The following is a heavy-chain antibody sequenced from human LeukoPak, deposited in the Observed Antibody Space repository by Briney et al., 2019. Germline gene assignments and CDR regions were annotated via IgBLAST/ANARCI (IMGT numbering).Heavy chain of an antibody. CDR1: GFTFSSYA. D-gene: IGHD3-22*01. J-gene: IGHJ4*02. CDR3: AKRMRYYDSSGYGSVGY. Sequence: GGSLRLSCAASGFTFSSYAMSWVRQAPGKGLEWVSVVSGSGGSTYYADSVKGRFTVSRDNSKNTLYLQMDSLRAEDTAVYYCAKRMRYYDSSGYGSVGYWGQGTLVTVSS. V-gene: IGHV3-23*01. CDR2: VSGSGGST.